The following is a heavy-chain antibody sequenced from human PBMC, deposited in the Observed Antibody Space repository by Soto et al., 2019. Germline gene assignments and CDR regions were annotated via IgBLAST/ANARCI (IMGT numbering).Heavy chain of an antibody. CDR3: AREHGSAGYQRYYFNY. CDR1: GGTFSSYA. V-gene: IGHV1-69*12. J-gene: IGHJ4*02. Sequence: QVRLVQSGAEVKKPGSSVKVSCKASGGTFSSYAISWVRQAPGQGLEWMGGIIPIFGTANYAQKFQGRVTITADESTSTAYMELSSLRSEDTAVYYCAREHGSAGYQRYYFNYWGQGTLVTVSS. D-gene: IGHD3-10*01. CDR2: IIPIFGTA.